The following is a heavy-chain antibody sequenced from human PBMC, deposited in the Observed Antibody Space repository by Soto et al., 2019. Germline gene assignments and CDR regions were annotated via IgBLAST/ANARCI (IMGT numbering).Heavy chain of an antibody. Sequence: QVQLQESGAGLVKPSETLSLTCTVSGASIITNTYYWGWIRQPPGKGLEWIGSIYFSGTTYYKPSLKSRVTMSIDSSKNQFSLRLSSVTAADTAVYYCARRITLVSGRMDVWGQGTTVTVSS. J-gene: IGHJ6*02. CDR3: ARRITLVSGRMDV. CDR2: IYFSGTT. CDR1: GASIITNTYY. V-gene: IGHV4-39*01. D-gene: IGHD3-10*01.